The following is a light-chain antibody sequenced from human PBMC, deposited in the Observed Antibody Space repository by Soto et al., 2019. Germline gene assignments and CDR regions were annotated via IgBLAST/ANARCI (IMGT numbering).Light chain of an antibody. Sequence: QSVLTQPASVSGSPGQSITISCTGSSSDVGRYNYVSWYQHHPGKAPKLMIFEVSNRPSGVSNRFSGSKSGNTASLTISGLQAEDEADYHCGSFASGSTLDVFGTGTKVTVL. CDR3: GSFASGSTLDV. CDR2: EVS. V-gene: IGLV2-14*01. J-gene: IGLJ1*01. CDR1: SSDVGRYNY.